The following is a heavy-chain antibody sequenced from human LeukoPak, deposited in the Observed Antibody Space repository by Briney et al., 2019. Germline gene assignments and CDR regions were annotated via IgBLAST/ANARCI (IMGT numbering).Heavy chain of an antibody. D-gene: IGHD3-10*01. V-gene: IGHV3-21*01. CDR3: ARDRDYGSGSYYNGYYMDV. Sequence: PGGSLRLSCAASGFTFSSYSMNWVRQAPGKGLEWVSSISSSSSYIYYADSVKGRFTISRDNAKNSLYLQMNSLRAEDTAVYYCARDRDYGSGSYYNGYYMDVWGKGTTVTVFS. CDR1: GFTFSSYS. CDR2: ISSSSSYI. J-gene: IGHJ6*03.